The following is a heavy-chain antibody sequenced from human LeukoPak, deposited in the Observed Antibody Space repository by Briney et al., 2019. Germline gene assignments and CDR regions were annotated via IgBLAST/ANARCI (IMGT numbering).Heavy chain of an antibody. Sequence: GGSLRLSCAASGFTFSSYGMHWVRQAAGEGLEWMAIISDDGSNKYYADSVRGRFTISRDNSKNTLYLQMSSLRDEDTAVYYCAKPRLRGGYLFDYWGQGTLVTVSS. V-gene: IGHV3-30*18. CDR1: GFTFSSYG. D-gene: IGHD5-12*01. J-gene: IGHJ4*02. CDR3: AKPRLRGGYLFDY. CDR2: ISDDGSNK.